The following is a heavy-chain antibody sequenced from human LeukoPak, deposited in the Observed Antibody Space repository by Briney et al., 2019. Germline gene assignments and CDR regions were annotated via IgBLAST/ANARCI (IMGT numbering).Heavy chain of an antibody. CDR3: AKGYYGSGSSYFDC. V-gene: IGHV3-23*01. J-gene: IGHJ4*02. D-gene: IGHD3-10*01. CDR2: ISGSGGST. Sequence: GGSLRLSCAASGFTFSSYAMSWVRQAPGKGLEWVSGISGSGGSTYYADSVKGRFTITRDNSKDTLYLEMNSLRADDTAKYYCAKGYYGSGSSYFDCWGQGTLVTVSS. CDR1: GFTFSSYA.